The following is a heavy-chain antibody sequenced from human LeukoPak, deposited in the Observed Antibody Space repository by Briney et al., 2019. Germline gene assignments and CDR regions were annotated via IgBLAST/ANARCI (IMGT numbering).Heavy chain of an antibody. Sequence: GGSLRLSCAASGFTFSSYSMNWVRLAPGKGLEWVSAITSSSDYIYYADSVKGRFAISRDNAKNSLFLQMNSLRAEDTAVYFCAKRGVVIRVILVGFHKEANYFDSWGQGALVTVSS. CDR2: ITSSSDYI. D-gene: IGHD3-22*01. CDR3: AKRGVVIRVILVGFHKEANYFDS. J-gene: IGHJ4*02. V-gene: IGHV3-21*04. CDR1: GFTFSSYS.